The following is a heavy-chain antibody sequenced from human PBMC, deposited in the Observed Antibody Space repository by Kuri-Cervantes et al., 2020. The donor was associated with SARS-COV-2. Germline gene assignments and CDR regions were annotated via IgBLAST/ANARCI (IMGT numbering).Heavy chain of an antibody. Sequence: SVKVSCKASGGTFSSYAISWVRQAPGQGLEWMGGIIPIFGTANYAQMFQGRVTITADKSTSTAYMELSSLRSEDTAVYYCARANYGDYVIWFDPWGQGTLVTVSS. D-gene: IGHD4-17*01. J-gene: IGHJ5*02. CDR1: GGTFSSYA. CDR2: IIPIFGTA. V-gene: IGHV1-69*06. CDR3: ARANYGDYVIWFDP.